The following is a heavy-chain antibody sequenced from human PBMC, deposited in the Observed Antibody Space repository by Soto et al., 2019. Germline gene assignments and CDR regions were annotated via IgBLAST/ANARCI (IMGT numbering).Heavy chain of an antibody. D-gene: IGHD5-12*01. CDR1: GYTFTSHG. J-gene: IGHJ4*02. Sequence: QVQLVQSGAEVKKPGASMKVSCKASGYTFTSHGISWVRQPPAQELQRMGWNNVYNGDTNYARKFQGRVSMTADSSTNTAYLDLRSLRSDDTAVYYCARDALGGPLLATIHFDQWGQGTLV. CDR3: ARDALGGPLLATIHFDQ. CDR2: NNVYNGDT. V-gene: IGHV1-18*04.